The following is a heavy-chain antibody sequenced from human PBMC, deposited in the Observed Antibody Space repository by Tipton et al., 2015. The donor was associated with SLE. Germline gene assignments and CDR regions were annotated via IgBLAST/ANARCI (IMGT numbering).Heavy chain of an antibody. CDR2: IYYSGST. V-gene: IGHV4-31*03. CDR3: ARDYSYDAFDI. Sequence: LRLSCTVSGGSISSGGYYWSWIRQHPGKGLEWIGYIYYSGSTYYNPSLKSRVTISVDTSKNQFSLKLSPVTAADTAVYYCARDYSYDAFDIWGQGTMVTVSS. D-gene: IGHD5-18*01. J-gene: IGHJ3*02. CDR1: GGSISSGGYY.